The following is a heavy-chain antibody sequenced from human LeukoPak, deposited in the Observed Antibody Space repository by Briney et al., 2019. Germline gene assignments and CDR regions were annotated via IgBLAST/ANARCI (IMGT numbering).Heavy chain of an antibody. CDR3: AGGTLRVPAAKVDRYYYFYALDV. J-gene: IGHJ6*02. V-gene: IGHV3-53*01. CDR1: GFTVSSNY. Sequence: GGSLRLSCAASGFTVSSNYMSWVRQAPGKGLEWVSVIYSGGSTYYSDSVKGRFTISRDHSKNTLHLQMNSLRAEDTAMYYCAGGTLRVPAAKVDRYYYFYALDVWGQGTTVTVSS. D-gene: IGHD2-2*01. CDR2: IYSGGST.